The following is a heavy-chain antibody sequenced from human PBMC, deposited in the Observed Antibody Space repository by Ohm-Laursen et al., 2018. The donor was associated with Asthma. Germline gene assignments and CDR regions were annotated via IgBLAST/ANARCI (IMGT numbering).Heavy chain of an antibody. CDR3: ARHLGYCTGGVCYTDYYYGMDV. J-gene: IGHJ6*02. D-gene: IGHD2-8*02. CDR1: GGTFSSYA. CDR2: IIPIFGTA. V-gene: IGHV1-69*13. Sequence: SVKVSCKASGGTFSSYAISWVRQAPGQGLEWMGGIIPIFGTANYAQKFQGRVTITADESTSTAYMELSSLRSEDTAVYYCARHLGYCTGGVCYTDYYYGMDVWGQGTTVTVSS.